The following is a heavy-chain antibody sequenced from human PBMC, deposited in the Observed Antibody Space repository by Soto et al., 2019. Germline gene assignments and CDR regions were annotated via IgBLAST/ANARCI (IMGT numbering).Heavy chain of an antibody. J-gene: IGHJ5*02. V-gene: IGHV1-69*04. CDR3: ARDTILRYFVPNPANWFDP. Sequence: SVKVSCKASGGTFSSYTISWVRQAPGQGLEWMGRIIPILGIANYAQKFQGRVTITADKSTSTAYMELSSLRSEDTAVYYCARDTILRYFVPNPANWFDPWGQGTLVPVSS. CDR1: GGTFSSYT. D-gene: IGHD3-9*01. CDR2: IIPILGIA.